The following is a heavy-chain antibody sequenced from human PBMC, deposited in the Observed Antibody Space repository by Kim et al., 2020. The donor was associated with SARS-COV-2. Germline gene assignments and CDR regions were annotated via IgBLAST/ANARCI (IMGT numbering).Heavy chain of an antibody. CDR2: IIPILGIA. Sequence: SVKVSCKASGGTFSSYAISWVRQAPGQGLEWMGRIIPILGIANYAQKFQGRVTITADKSTSTAYMELSSLRSEDTAVYYCARERFGYLSAAAGRPRCYGMDVWGQGTTVTVSS. CDR1: GGTFSSYA. V-gene: IGHV1-69*04. CDR3: ARERFGYLSAAAGRPRCYGMDV. D-gene: IGHD6-13*01. J-gene: IGHJ6*02.